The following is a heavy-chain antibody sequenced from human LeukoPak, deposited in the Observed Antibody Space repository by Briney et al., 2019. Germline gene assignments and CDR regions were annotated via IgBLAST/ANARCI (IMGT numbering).Heavy chain of an antibody. CDR3: ARVGVTAATADY. CDR2: INPRGGST. CDR1: GYTFTSYY. Sequence: ASVKVSCKASGYTFTSYYMHWMRQAPGQGPEWMGMINPRGGSTDYSQKFQDRVTMSSDTSTSTVYMELSSLRSEDTAVYFCARVGVTAATADYWGQGTLVTVSS. V-gene: IGHV1-46*01. D-gene: IGHD6-25*01. J-gene: IGHJ4*02.